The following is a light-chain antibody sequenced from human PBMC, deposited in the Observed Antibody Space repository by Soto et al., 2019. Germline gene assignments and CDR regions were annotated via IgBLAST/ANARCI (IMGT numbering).Light chain of an antibody. Sequence: DIQMTQSPSSLSVSVGDRVTITCQASRDITNYLNWYQQKPGKAPKLLIYDVSKWESGVPSRFSGSGTGTDFNFTISSLQAEDIATYFCQQYDDLPITFGQGTRLEIK. CDR1: RDITNY. CDR2: DVS. J-gene: IGKJ5*01. V-gene: IGKV1-33*01. CDR3: QQYDDLPIT.